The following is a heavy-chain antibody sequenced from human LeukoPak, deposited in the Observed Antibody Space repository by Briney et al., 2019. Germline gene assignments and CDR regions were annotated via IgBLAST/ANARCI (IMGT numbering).Heavy chain of an antibody. V-gene: IGHV3-9*01. D-gene: IGHD1-26*01. Sequence: GGSLRLSCAASGFTFDDYAMHWVRQAPGKGLEWVSGISWNSGSIGYADSVKGRFTISRDNAKNSLYLQMNSLRAVDTALYYCAKSLGSKLPGYYYYMDVWGKGTTVTVSS. J-gene: IGHJ6*03. CDR3: AKSLGSKLPGYYYYMDV. CDR1: GFTFDDYA. CDR2: ISWNSGSI.